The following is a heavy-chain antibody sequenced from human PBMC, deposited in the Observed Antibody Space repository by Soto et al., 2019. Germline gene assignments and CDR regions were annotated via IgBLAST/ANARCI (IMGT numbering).Heavy chain of an antibody. CDR1: GYSFTSYW. Sequence: GESLKISCKGSGYSFTSYWIGWVRQMPGKGLEWMGIIWPGDSDTTYSPSFQGQVTISADKSISTAYLQINSLRVDDTAVYYCAKSPSTVVAGKNPDYWGQGTLVTVSS. D-gene: IGHD2-15*01. J-gene: IGHJ4*02. V-gene: IGHV5-51*01. CDR2: IWPGDSDT. CDR3: AKSPSTVVAGKNPDY.